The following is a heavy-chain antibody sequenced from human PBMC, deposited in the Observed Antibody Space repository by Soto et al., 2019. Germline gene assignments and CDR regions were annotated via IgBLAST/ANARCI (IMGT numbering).Heavy chain of an antibody. CDR3: ARDNNYFDP. V-gene: IGHV1-18*01. CDR2: INIYNGRT. J-gene: IGHJ5*02. Sequence: QVQLEQSGAEVKKPGASVKVSCKASGYNFITYGITWVRQAPGQGLEGMGGINIYNGRTHNAQKFKGRNTMTRDTSTNTAYMELRSLRYDDTAIYYCARDNNYFDPWGQGTLITVSS. CDR1: GYNFITYG.